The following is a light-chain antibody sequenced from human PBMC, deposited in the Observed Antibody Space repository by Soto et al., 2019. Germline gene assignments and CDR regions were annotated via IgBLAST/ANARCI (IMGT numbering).Light chain of an antibody. CDR2: SAS. Sequence: IQMTHSPSTLSASVLYRVTITFLASQSLSSWLAWYQQKPGKAPKLLIYSASSLEGGVPSRFSGSGSGTEFTLTITSLQPDDFATYYCQQYDNYPWTFGQGTKVDIK. CDR3: QQYDNYPWT. CDR1: QSLSSW. J-gene: IGKJ1*01. V-gene: IGKV1-5*03.